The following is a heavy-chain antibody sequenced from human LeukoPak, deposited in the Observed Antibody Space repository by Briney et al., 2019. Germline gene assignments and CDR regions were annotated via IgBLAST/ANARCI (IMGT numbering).Heavy chain of an antibody. J-gene: IGHJ4*02. CDR1: GFTFSNAW. V-gene: IGHV3-21*01. CDR2: ISSSSSYI. CDR3: ARDVHRQLERPTDRDY. Sequence: PGGSLRLSCAASGFTFSNAWMNWVRQAPGKGLEWVSSISSSSSYIYYADSVKGRFTISRDNAKNSLYLQMNSLRAEDTAVYYCARDVHRQLERPTDRDYWGQGTLVTVSS. D-gene: IGHD1-1*01.